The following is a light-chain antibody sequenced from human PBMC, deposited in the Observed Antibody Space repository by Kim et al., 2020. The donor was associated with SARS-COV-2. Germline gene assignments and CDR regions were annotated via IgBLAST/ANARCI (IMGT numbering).Light chain of an antibody. Sequence: GQRVTIFCFVSASKIGSNPVNWYQQFPGTAPKLLIDSDNRRPSGVPDRVSGSKSGTSASLAISGLQSEDEADYYCATWDDSLDVWMFGGGTQLTVL. J-gene: IGLJ3*02. CDR1: ASKIGSNP. V-gene: IGLV1-44*01. CDR3: ATWDDSLDVWM. CDR2: SDN.